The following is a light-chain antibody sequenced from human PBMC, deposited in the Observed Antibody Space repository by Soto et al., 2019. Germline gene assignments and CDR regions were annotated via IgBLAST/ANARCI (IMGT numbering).Light chain of an antibody. Sequence: DIQMTQSPSSLSASVGDRVTISCRASQSISSYLNWYQQKPGKAPTLLIYDSSTLQSGVPSRFSGSGSGTDFTLTINSLQPEDFATYSCQQSYTTLTFGGGTKVDIK. V-gene: IGKV1-39*01. CDR1: QSISSY. CDR2: DSS. CDR3: QQSYTTLT. J-gene: IGKJ4*01.